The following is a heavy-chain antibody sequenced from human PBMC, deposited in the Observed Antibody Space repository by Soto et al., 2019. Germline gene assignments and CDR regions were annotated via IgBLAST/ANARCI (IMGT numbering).Heavy chain of an antibody. D-gene: IGHD3-3*01. J-gene: IGHJ6*02. CDR2: INHSGST. Sequence: QVQLQQWGAGLLKPSETLSLTCAVYGGSFNDYYWSWIRQPPGKGREWIGEINHSGSTNSNPSLKSRVTMSVDPSNNQFSLRLRSVAAADTAVYYCAGGRDTIFGVVSYFYYGMDAWGHGTTVSVSS. CDR1: GGSFNDYY. V-gene: IGHV4-34*01. CDR3: AGGRDTIFGVVSYFYYGMDA.